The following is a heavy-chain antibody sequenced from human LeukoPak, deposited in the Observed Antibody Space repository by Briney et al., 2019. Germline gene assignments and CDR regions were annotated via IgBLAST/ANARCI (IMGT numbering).Heavy chain of an antibody. CDR3: ARRVGSSPDYYYGMGV. CDR2: IIPIFGIA. D-gene: IGHD6-6*01. V-gene: IGHV1-69*04. J-gene: IGHJ6*02. Sequence: GSSVKVSCKASGGTFSSYAISWVRQAPGQGLEWMGRIIPIFGIANYAQKFQGRVTITADKSTSTAYMELSSLRSEDTAVYYCARRVGSSPDYYYGMGVWGQGTTVTVSS. CDR1: GGTFSSYA.